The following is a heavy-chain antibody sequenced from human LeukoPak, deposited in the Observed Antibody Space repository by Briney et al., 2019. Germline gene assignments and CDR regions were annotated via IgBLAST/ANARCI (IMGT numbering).Heavy chain of an antibody. D-gene: IGHD3-10*01. CDR1: GYTFTSYD. CDR3: ARDTMVRGATPYYYYYGMDV. CDR2: IIPIFGTA. V-gene: IGHV1-69*13. Sequence: SVKVSCKASGYTFTSYDINWVRQATGQGLEWMGGIIPIFGTANYAQKFQGRVTITADESTSTAYMELSSLRSEDTAVYYCARDTMVRGATPYYYYYGMDVWGQGTTVTVSS. J-gene: IGHJ6*02.